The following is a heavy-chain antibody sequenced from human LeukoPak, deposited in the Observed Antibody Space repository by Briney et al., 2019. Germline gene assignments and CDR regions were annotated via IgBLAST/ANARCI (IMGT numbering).Heavy chain of an antibody. CDR2: ISWNSGSI. D-gene: IGHD6-6*01. Sequence: GRSLRLSCAASGFTFDDYAMHWVRQAPGKGPEWVSGISWNSGSIGYADSVKGRFTISRDNAKNSLYLQMNSLRAEDTALYYCAKERSSSFDYWGQGTLVTVSS. CDR1: GFTFDDYA. J-gene: IGHJ4*02. CDR3: AKERSSSFDY. V-gene: IGHV3-9*01.